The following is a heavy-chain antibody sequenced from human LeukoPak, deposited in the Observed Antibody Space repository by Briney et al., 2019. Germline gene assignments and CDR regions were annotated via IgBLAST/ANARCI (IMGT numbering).Heavy chain of an antibody. J-gene: IGHJ6*03. CDR1: GGSISSGDYY. CDR2: IYYSGST. D-gene: IGHD2-8*01. V-gene: IGHV4-30-4*08. CDR3: ARDRARMVYATTPYYYYYMDV. Sequence: SQTLSLTCTVSGGSISSGDYYWSWIRQPPGKGLEWIGYIYYSGSTYYNPSLKSRVTISVDTSKNQFSLKLSSVTAADTAVYYCARDRARMVYATTPYYYYYMDVWGKGTTVTVSS.